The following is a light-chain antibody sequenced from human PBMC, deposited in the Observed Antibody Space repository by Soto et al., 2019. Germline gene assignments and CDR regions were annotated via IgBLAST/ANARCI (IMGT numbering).Light chain of an antibody. CDR3: AAWDDSLNARGV. CDR1: RSNIGNNA. Sequence: QSVLTQPPSASGTAGQRVTISCSGGRSNIGNNAVSWYQQLPGTAPKLLIYNNNQQPSGVPDRFSGSKSGTSASLAISGLQSEDEADHYCAAWDDSLNARGVFGGGTKVTVL. V-gene: IGLV1-44*01. CDR2: NNN. J-gene: IGLJ3*02.